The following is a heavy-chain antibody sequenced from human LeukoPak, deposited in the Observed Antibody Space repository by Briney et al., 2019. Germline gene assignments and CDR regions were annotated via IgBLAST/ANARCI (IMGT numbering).Heavy chain of an antibody. CDR2: IYDDGTT. Sequence: GGSLRLSCAVSGFSVSSNYMSWVRQAPGKGLEWVSVIYDDGTTYYADSVQGRFTISRDNSKNTLYLQMNRLRAEDTAVYYCARDGVRATLYYFDYWGQGTLVTVSS. D-gene: IGHD1-26*01. CDR3: ARDGVRATLYYFDY. CDR1: GFSVSSNY. V-gene: IGHV3-53*01. J-gene: IGHJ4*02.